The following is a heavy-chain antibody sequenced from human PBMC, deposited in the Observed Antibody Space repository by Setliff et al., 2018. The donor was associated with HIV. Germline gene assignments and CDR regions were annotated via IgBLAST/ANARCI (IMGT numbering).Heavy chain of an antibody. CDR1: GYSFTSYA. CDR3: ASDCESGWYPNWFDP. D-gene: IGHD6-19*01. CDR2: INTDTGNP. J-gene: IGHJ5*02. Sequence: ASVKVSCKASGYSFTSYAMNWVRQAPGQGLEWMGWINTDTGNPTYAQGFTGRFVFSLDTSVSTAYLQITSLKAEDTAVYYCASDCESGWYPNWFDPWGQGTLVTVSS. V-gene: IGHV7-4-1*02.